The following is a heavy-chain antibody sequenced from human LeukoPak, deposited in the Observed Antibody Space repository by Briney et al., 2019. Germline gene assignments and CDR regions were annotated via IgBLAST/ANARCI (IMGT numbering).Heavy chain of an antibody. CDR3: AKDSYWTSTSLDY. J-gene: IGHJ4*02. Sequence: PGGSLRLSCAASGFTFSSYGMHWARQAPGKGLEWVAFIRYDGSNKYYADSVKGRFTISRDNSKNTLYLQMNSLRAEDTAVYYCAKDSYWTSTSLDYWGQGTLVTVSS. D-gene: IGHD2-2*01. CDR2: IRYDGSNK. CDR1: GFTFSSYG. V-gene: IGHV3-30*02.